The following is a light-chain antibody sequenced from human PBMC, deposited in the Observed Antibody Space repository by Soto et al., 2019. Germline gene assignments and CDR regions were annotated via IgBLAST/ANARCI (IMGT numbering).Light chain of an antibody. Sequence: EIVLTQSPGTLSLSPGERATLSCRASQTVRNNYLAWYQQKPGQAPRLLIYDASSRATGIPDRFSGSGSGTDFSLTISRLEPEDFAVYYCQQYGVSPRTFGQGTKV. CDR1: QTVRNNY. CDR3: QQYGVSPRT. V-gene: IGKV3-20*01. J-gene: IGKJ1*01. CDR2: DAS.